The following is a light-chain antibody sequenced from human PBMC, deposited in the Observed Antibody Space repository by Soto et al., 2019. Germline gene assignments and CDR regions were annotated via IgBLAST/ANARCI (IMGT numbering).Light chain of an antibody. CDR2: DVS. CDR1: SSDVGGYNY. J-gene: IGLJ2*01. Sequence: QSALTQPRSGSGSPGQSVTISCTGTSSDVGGYNYVSWYQQHPGKAPKLMIYDVSKRPSGVPDRFSGSKSGNTASLTISGLQAEDEADYYCCSYAGSYGVFGGGTKLTVL. V-gene: IGLV2-11*01. CDR3: CSYAGSYGV.